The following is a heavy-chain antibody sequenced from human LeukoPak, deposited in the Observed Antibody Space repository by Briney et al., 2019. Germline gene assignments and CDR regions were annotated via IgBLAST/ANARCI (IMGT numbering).Heavy chain of an antibody. CDR2: IKQDGSEK. CDR3: ARAPRYWWIGYYFDY. J-gene: IGHJ4*02. Sequence: GGSLRLSCAASGFTFSSYWMSWVRQAPGKGLEWVANIKQDGSEKYYVDPVKGRFTISRDNAKNSLYLQMNSLRAEDTAVYYCARAPRYWWIGYYFDYWGQGTLVTVSS. D-gene: IGHD2-15*01. V-gene: IGHV3-7*01. CDR1: GFTFSSYW.